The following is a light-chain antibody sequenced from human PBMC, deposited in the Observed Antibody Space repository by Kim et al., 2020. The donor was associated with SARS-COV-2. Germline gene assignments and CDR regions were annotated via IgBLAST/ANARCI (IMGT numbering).Light chain of an antibody. CDR1: QSVTSNF. Sequence: SPGERATLSGRASQSVTSNFVAWYQQRPGQAPRLLIYGASRRATGIPDRFSGSGSGTDFALSISRLEPEDFAVYYCQQYDRSPHTFGQGTRLEIK. J-gene: IGKJ5*01. V-gene: IGKV3-20*01. CDR2: GAS. CDR3: QQYDRSPHT.